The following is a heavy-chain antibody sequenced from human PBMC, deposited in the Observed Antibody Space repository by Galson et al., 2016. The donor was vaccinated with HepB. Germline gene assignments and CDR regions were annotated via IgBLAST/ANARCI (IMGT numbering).Heavy chain of an antibody. CDR1: GFTFSSYG. J-gene: IGHJ4*02. CDR2: IWYDGSNK. CDR3: ARESSIAAAGVLDY. Sequence: SLRLSCAASGFTFSSYGVHWVRQAPGKGLEWVAVIWYDGSNKYYADSVKGRFTISRDNSKNTLYLQMNSLRAEDTAGYYCARESSIAAAGVLDYWGQGTLITVSS. V-gene: IGHV3-33*01. D-gene: IGHD6-13*01.